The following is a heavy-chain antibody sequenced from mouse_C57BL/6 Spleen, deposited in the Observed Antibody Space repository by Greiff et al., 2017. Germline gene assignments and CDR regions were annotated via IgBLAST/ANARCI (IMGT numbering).Heavy chain of an antibody. V-gene: IGHV1-42*01. CDR2: INPSTGGT. J-gene: IGHJ4*01. Sequence: DVQLQESGPELVKPGASVKISCKASGYSFTGYYMNWVKQSPEKSLEWIGEINPSTGGTTYNQKFKAKATLTVDKSSSTAYMQLKSLTSEDSAVYYCANGYFYAMDYWGQGTSVTVSS. CDR1: GYSFTGYY. CDR3: ANGYFYAMDY. D-gene: IGHD2-3*01.